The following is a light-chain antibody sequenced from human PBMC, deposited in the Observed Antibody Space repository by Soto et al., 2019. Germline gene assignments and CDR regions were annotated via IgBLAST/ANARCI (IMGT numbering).Light chain of an antibody. V-gene: IGLV2-23*01. Sequence: SALTQPASVSGSPGQSITISCTGTSSDVGGYKFVSWYQQHPGKAPKLMIYEGSKRPSGVSNRFSGSKSDNTASLTISGLQAEDEADYYCCSYAGSSTWVFGGGTKLTVL. CDR2: EGS. J-gene: IGLJ2*01. CDR3: CSYAGSSTWV. CDR1: SSDVGGYKF.